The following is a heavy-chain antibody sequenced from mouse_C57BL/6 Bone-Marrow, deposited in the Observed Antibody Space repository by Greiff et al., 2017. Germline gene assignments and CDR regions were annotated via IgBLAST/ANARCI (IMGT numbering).Heavy chain of an antibody. Sequence: VQLKESGAELVRPGASVKLSCTASGFNIKDDYMHWVKQRPEQGLEWIGWIDPENGDTEYASKFQGKATITVDTSSNTAFLQLSSLTSEDTAVYYCTRIAYWGQGTLVTVSA. CDR1: GFNIKDDY. CDR2: IDPENGDT. CDR3: TRIAY. V-gene: IGHV14-4*01. J-gene: IGHJ3*01.